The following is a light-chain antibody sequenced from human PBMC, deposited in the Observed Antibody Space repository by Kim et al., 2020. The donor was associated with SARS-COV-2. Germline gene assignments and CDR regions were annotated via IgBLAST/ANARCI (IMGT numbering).Light chain of an antibody. CDR1: QDINTF. Sequence: ASVGDIVTITCRASQDINTFLARYKHKPGKQPNRLISEVSAFRPAVPSRVSGGVAGADISLSISRLQPQEISTYICQKYNSAPCTFVQGTKRYIK. V-gene: IGKV1-27*01. CDR3: QKYNSAPCT. J-gene: IGKJ1*01. CDR2: EVS.